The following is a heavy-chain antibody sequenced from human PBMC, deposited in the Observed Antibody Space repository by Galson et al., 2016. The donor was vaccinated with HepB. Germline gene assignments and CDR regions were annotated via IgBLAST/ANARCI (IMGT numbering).Heavy chain of an antibody. Sequence: SLRLSCAVSGFTFDDYAIHWVRQPPGKGLEWVSSISWNSGTIFYADSVKGRFTISRDNTKNSLSLQMDSLRTEDTALYYCTKPAGYSSGWPYYFDSWGQGTLVTVSS. CDR3: TKPAGYSSGWPYYFDS. CDR1: GFTFDDYA. CDR2: ISWNSGTI. J-gene: IGHJ4*02. D-gene: IGHD6-19*01. V-gene: IGHV3-9*01.